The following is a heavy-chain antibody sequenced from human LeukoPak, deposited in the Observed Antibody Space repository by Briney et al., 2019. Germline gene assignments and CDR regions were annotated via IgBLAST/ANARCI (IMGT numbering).Heavy chain of an antibody. CDR1: GGSISSYY. CDR2: IYYSGST. Sequence: SETLSLTCTVSGGSISSYYWSWIRQPPGKGLEWIGYIYYSGSTNYNPSLKSRVTISVDTSKNQFSLKLSSVTAADTAVYYCAREMGYCSSTSCYTGPLDYWGQGTLVTVSS. D-gene: IGHD2-2*02. V-gene: IGHV4-59*01. J-gene: IGHJ4*02. CDR3: AREMGYCSSTSCYTGPLDY.